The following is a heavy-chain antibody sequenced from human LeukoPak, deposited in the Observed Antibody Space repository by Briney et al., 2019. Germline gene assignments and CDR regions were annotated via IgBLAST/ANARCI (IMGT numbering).Heavy chain of an antibody. Sequence: GGSLRLSCAASGFTFSPYWMSWVRQAPGKGLEWVANIKPDGNEKYYVDSVKGRFTISRDNAKDSVYLQMSSLRAEDTAVYYCTSTAVAGPGFYWGQGTLVIVSS. CDR1: GFTFSPYW. D-gene: IGHD6-19*01. CDR3: TSTAVAGPGFY. CDR2: IKPDGNEK. V-gene: IGHV3-7*01. J-gene: IGHJ4*02.